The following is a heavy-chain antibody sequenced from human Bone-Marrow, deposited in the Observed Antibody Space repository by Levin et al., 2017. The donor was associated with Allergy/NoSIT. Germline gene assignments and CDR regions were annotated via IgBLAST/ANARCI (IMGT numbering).Heavy chain of an antibody. J-gene: IGHJ4*02. CDR2: IGPGDSDT. CDR3: ARTHSDYCLYYFDF. V-gene: IGHV5-51*01. CDR1: GYRFTSYY. D-gene: IGHD3-22*01. Sequence: GASVKVSCKGSGYRFTSYYIGWVRQMPGKGLEWMGIIGPGDSDTRYSPSFQGQVTISADKSTNTAYLQWSSLRASDSAMYYCARTHSDYCLYYFDFWGQGTLVTVSS.